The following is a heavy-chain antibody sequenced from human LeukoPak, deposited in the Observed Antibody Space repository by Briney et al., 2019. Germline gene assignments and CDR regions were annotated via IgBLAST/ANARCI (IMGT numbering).Heavy chain of an antibody. CDR2: IYSGGST. Sequence: GGSLRLSCAASGFTFSDYYMSWIRRAPGKGLEWVSVIYSGGSTYYADSVKGRFTISRDNSKNTLYLQMNSLRAEDTAVYYCARVAVEMATIREYYYYYMDVWGKGTTVTVSS. CDR3: ARVAVEMATIREYYYYYMDV. V-gene: IGHV3-66*02. J-gene: IGHJ6*03. CDR1: GFTFSDYY. D-gene: IGHD5-24*01.